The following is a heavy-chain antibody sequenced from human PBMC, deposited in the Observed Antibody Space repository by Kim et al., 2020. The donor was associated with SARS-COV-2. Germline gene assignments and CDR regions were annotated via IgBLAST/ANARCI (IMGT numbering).Heavy chain of an antibody. V-gene: IGHV4-59*09. J-gene: IGHJ3*02. D-gene: IGHD3-3*01. CDR3: ARGNFLEWLLDAFDAFDI. Sequence: KSRVTISVDTSKNQFSLKLSSVTAADTAVYYCARGNFLEWLLDAFDAFDIWGQGTMVTVSS.